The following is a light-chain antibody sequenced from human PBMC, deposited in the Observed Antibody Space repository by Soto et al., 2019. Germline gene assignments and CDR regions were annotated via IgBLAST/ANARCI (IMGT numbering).Light chain of an antibody. V-gene: IGLV3-1*01. CDR2: QDS. Sequence: SYELTQPPSVSVSPGQTASITCSGDKLGDKYACWYQQKPGQSPVLVIYQDSKRPSGIPERFSGSNSGNTATLTISGTQAMDEADYYCQAWDRGVFGTGTKVTVL. CDR3: QAWDRGV. J-gene: IGLJ1*01. CDR1: KLGDKY.